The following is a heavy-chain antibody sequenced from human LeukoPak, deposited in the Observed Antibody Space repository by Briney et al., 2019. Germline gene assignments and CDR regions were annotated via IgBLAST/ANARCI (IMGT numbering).Heavy chain of an antibody. V-gene: IGHV4-34*01. CDR2: INHSGST. Sequence: KTSETLSLTCAVYGGSFSGYYWSWIRQPPGKGLEWIGEINHSGSTNYNPSLKSRVTISVDTSKNQFSLKLSSVTAADTAVYYCARIRWYVGYSYGLYYGMDVWGQGTTVTVSS. CDR3: ARIRWYVGYSYGLYYGMDV. CDR1: GGSFSGYY. D-gene: IGHD5-18*01. J-gene: IGHJ6*02.